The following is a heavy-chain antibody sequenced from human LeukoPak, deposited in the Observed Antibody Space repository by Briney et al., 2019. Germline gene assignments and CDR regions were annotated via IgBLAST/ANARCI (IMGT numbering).Heavy chain of an antibody. V-gene: IGHV3-74*01. CDR3: AKDLTWSQADY. CDR2: INTDGSKV. CDR1: GFSFSSYW. Sequence: GGSLRLSCAASGFSFSSYWMHWVRQAPGKGLVWVSRINTDGSKVNYADSVKDRFTISRDNAKNTLYLQMNSLRVEDTAVYYCAKDLTWSQADYWGQGTLVTVSS. J-gene: IGHJ4*02. D-gene: IGHD3-3*01.